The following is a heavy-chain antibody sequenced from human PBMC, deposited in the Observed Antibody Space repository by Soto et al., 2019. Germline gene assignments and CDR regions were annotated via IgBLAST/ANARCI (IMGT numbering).Heavy chain of an antibody. CDR2: IYYSGST. CDR1: GGSISGHY. D-gene: IGHD3-16*01. J-gene: IGHJ6*03. Sequence: QVQLQESGPGLVKPSETLSLTCSVSGGSISGHYWSWVRQTPGKGLEWIGYIYYSGSTNYNPSLKSRVTISVDTSKNQFSLRLTSVTAADTAVYYCARGPYYDLIWNYYYMDVWGKGTTGTVSS. V-gene: IGHV4-59*08. CDR3: ARGPYYDLIWNYYYMDV.